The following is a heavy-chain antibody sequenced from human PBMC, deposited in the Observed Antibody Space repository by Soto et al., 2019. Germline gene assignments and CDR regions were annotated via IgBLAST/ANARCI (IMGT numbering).Heavy chain of an antibody. V-gene: IGHV1-18*01. D-gene: IGHD5-12*01. J-gene: IGHJ4*02. CDR1: GYTFTSYG. CDR3: ARDFDIARGYIVATIPDY. Sequence: QVQLVQSGAEVKKPGASVKVSCKASGYTFTSYGISWVRQAPGQGLEWMGWISAYNGNTNYAQKLQGRVTMTTDTXTXTAXMELRSLRSDDTAVYYCARDFDIARGYIVATIPDYWGQGTLVTVSS. CDR2: ISAYNGNT.